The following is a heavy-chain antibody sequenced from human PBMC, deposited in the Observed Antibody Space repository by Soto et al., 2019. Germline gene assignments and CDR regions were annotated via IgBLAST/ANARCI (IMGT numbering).Heavy chain of an antibody. CDR1: SVSNAW. J-gene: IGHJ4*02. CDR3: TTGDSSGYQCFDY. CDR2: IKSKTDGGTT. D-gene: IGHD3-22*01. V-gene: IGHV3-15*07. Sequence: SVSNAWMNWVRQAPGKGLEWVGRIKSKTDGGTTDYAAPVKGRFTISRDDSKNTLYLQMNSLKTEDTAVYYCTTGDSSGYQCFDYWGQGTLVTVSS.